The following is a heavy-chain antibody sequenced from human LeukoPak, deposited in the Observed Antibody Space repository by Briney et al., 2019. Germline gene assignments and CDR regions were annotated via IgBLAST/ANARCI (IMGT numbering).Heavy chain of an antibody. J-gene: IGHJ4*02. D-gene: IGHD3-22*01. V-gene: IGHV1-69*13. CDR1: GGTFSSYA. CDR2: IIPIFNTA. CDR3: ARQPGSGYLIPFDY. Sequence: SVKVSCKASGGTFSSYAISWVRQAPGQGLEWMGGIIPIFNTANYAQKFQGRVTITADESTSTAYMELSSLTSEDTAAYFCARQPGSGYLIPFDYWGQGTLVTVSS.